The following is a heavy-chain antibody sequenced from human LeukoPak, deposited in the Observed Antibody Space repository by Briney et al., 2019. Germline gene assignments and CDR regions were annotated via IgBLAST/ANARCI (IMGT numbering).Heavy chain of an antibody. V-gene: IGHV3-21*01. Sequence: GGSLRLSCAASGFTFSSYTMSWVRQAPGKGLEWVSSISSSSSYIYYADSVKGRFTISRDNAKNSLYLQMNSLRAEDTAVYYCARYLLSSGWYYYGMDVWGQGTTVTVSS. J-gene: IGHJ6*02. CDR2: ISSSSSYI. CDR3: ARYLLSSGWYYYGMDV. D-gene: IGHD6-19*01. CDR1: GFTFSSYT.